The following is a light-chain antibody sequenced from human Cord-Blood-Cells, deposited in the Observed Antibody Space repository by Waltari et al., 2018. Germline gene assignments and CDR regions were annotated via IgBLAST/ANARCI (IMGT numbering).Light chain of an antibody. J-gene: IGLJ3*02. CDR1: KLGAKY. CDR2: QDS. V-gene: IGLV3-1*01. CDR3: QAWDSSTAWV. Sequence: SYELTQPPSVSVSPGKTASITCSGDKLGAKYACWYQQKPGQSPVLVIYQDSKRPSGIPERFSGSNSGNTATLTISGTQAMDEADYYCQAWDSSTAWVFGGGTKLTVL.